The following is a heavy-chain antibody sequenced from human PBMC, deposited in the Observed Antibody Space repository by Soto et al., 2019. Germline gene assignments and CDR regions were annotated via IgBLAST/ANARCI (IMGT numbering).Heavy chain of an antibody. Sequence: GESLKISCKGSGYRFTNNWIGWVRQMPGKGLEWMGIIYPADSDTRYSPSFQGQVTISADKSISTAYLQWSSLKASDTAMYYCARQREYGDYVGYYYYYGMDVWGQGTTVTVS. CDR2: IYPADSDT. CDR1: GYRFTNNW. CDR3: ARQREYGDYVGYYYYYGMDV. J-gene: IGHJ6*02. V-gene: IGHV5-51*01. D-gene: IGHD4-17*01.